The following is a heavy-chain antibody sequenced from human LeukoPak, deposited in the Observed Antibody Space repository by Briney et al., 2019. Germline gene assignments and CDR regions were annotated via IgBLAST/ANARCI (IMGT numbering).Heavy chain of an antibody. CDR3: ARDGVGLWLDYFDY. CDR2: IRYDGSNK. Sequence: PGGSLRLSCAASGFTFSSYGMHWVRQAPGKGLEWVAFIRYDGSNKYYADSVKGRFTISRDNSKNTLYLQMNSLRSEDTAVYYCARDGVGLWLDYFDYWGQGTLVIVSS. D-gene: IGHD6-19*01. V-gene: IGHV3-30*02. J-gene: IGHJ4*02. CDR1: GFTFSSYG.